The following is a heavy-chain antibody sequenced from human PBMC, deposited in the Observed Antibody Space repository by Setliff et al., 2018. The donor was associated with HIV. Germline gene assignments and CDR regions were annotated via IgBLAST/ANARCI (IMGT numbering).Heavy chain of an antibody. D-gene: IGHD3-22*01. CDR3: AKGETSAYFEYFQN. Sequence: GGSLRLSCAASGFTFDDYAMHWVRQAPGKGLEWVSGISWNSHSIAYADSVKGRFTISRDNAKNSLYLQMNSLRAEDTAVYYCAKGETSAYFEYFQNWGQGTLVTVSS. CDR2: ISWNSHSI. V-gene: IGHV3-9*01. J-gene: IGHJ1*01. CDR1: GFTFDDYA.